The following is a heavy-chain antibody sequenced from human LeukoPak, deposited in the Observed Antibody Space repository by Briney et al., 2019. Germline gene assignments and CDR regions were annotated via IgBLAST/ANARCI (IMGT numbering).Heavy chain of an antibody. Sequence: PSETLSLTCTVSGGSISSSSYYWRWIRQPPGKGLEWIGCLNYSGSTYYNPSLKSRVTISVDRSKTQFSLKLRSVTAADTAVYYCARGYCSGGSCYSSYYYSYMDVWGKGTTVTVSS. CDR1: GGSISSSSYY. D-gene: IGHD2-15*01. CDR3: ARGYCSGGSCYSSYYYSYMDV. J-gene: IGHJ6*03. V-gene: IGHV4-39*07. CDR2: LNYSGST.